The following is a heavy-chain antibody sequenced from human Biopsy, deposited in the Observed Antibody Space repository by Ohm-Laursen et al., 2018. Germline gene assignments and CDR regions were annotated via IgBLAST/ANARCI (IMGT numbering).Heavy chain of an antibody. CDR2: INSVGTI. V-gene: IGHV3-11*01. Sequence: LRLSCAASGFIFSDYYMSWIRQAPGKGLEWVSNINSVGTIYYADSVRGRFTISRDNAKNSLYLQMNSLRVEDTAVYYCARSVGIMAAPIDYWGQGTLVTVSS. D-gene: IGHD3-16*01. CDR1: GFIFSDYY. J-gene: IGHJ4*02. CDR3: ARSVGIMAAPIDY.